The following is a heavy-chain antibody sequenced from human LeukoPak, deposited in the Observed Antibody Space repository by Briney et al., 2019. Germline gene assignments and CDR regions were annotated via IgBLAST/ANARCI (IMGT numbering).Heavy chain of an antibody. CDR2: ISSTGSSI. CDR1: GFTFSYYT. CDR3: ARDDVAWNDVHWFDP. V-gene: IGHV3-21*01. J-gene: IGHJ5*02. Sequence: GGSLRLSCAASGFTFSYYTMSWVRQAPGKGLEWVPSISSTGSSIYYADSVKGRFTISRDNAKNSLYLQMSSLRAEDTAVYYCARDDVAWNDVHWFDPWGQGTLVTVSS. D-gene: IGHD1-1*01.